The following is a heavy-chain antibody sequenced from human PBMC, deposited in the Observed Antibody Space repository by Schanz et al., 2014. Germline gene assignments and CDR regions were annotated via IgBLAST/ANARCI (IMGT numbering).Heavy chain of an antibody. Sequence: QVQLQESGPGLVKPSGTLSLTCAVSGGSISSSNWWSWVRQPPGKGLEWIGEVYHSGGTNYNPSLKSRVTISLDVSKNQFSLRLNSVTAADTAVYYCARSVGMVRRYFDSWGQGNLDTVSS. CDR1: GGSISSSNW. CDR3: ARSVGMVRRYFDS. V-gene: IGHV4-4*02. CDR2: VYHSGGT. D-gene: IGHD5-18*01. J-gene: IGHJ4*02.